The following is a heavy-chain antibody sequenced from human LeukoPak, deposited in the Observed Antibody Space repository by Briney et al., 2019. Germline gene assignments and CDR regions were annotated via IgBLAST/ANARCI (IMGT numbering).Heavy chain of an antibody. CDR2: ISGSGGST. V-gene: IGHV3-23*01. CDR3: ARHSNWGSYYYYGMDV. J-gene: IGHJ6*02. Sequence: AISGSGGSTYYADSVKGRFTISRDNSKNTLYLQMNSLRAEDTAVYYCARHSNWGSYYYYGMDVWGQGTTVTVSS. D-gene: IGHD7-27*01.